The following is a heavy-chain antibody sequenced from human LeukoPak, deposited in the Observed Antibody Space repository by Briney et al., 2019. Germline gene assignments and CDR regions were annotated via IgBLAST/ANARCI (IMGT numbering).Heavy chain of an antibody. J-gene: IGHJ1*01. D-gene: IGHD2-21*02. V-gene: IGHV1-46*01. CDR3: ARDYCGGDCYPPQYFQH. CDR2: INPSGGST. CDR1: GYTFTSYY. Sequence: ASVKVSCKASGYTFTSYYMHWVRQAPGQGLEWMGIINPSGGSTSYAQKFQGRVTMTRDTSTCTVYMELSSLRSEDTAVYYCARDYCGGDCYPPQYFQHWGQGTLVTVSS.